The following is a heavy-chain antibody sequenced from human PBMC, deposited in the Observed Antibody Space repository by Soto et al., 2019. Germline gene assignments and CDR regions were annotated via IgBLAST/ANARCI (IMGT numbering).Heavy chain of an antibody. CDR3: ARHRYDILTGNDY. J-gene: IGHJ4*02. Sequence: SETLSLTCTVSGGSISSSSYYWGWIRQPPGKGLEWIGSIYYSGSTYYNPSLKSRVTISVDTSKNQFSLKLSSVTAADTAVYYCARHRYDILTGNDYWGQGTLVTVSS. D-gene: IGHD3-9*01. V-gene: IGHV4-39*01. CDR1: GGSISSSSYY. CDR2: IYYSGST.